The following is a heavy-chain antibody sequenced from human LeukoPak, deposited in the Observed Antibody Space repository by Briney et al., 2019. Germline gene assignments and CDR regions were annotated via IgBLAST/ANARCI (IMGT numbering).Heavy chain of an antibody. V-gene: IGHV4-59*01. CDR1: GGSITSYY. J-gene: IGHJ4*02. CDR2: IYYSGST. Sequence: SETLSLTCSVSGGSITSYYWSWIRQPPGKGLEWIGYIYYSGSTNYNPSLKSRVTIAVDTSKNQFSLKLSSVTAADTAVYYCARGGIAAAALVHFDYWGQGTLVTVSS. CDR3: ARGGIAAAALVHFDY. D-gene: IGHD6-13*01.